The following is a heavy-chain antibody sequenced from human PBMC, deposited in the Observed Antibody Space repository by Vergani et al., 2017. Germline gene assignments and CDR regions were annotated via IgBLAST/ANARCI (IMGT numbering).Heavy chain of an antibody. CDR3: ARAFSSTSPFDY. CDR2: INHSGGYT. D-gene: IGHD2-2*01. CDR1: GYTFTSYY. V-gene: IGHV1-46*03. J-gene: IGHJ4*02. Sequence: QVQLVQSGAEVKKPGASVKVSCKASGYTFTSYYMHWVRQAPGQGLEWMGIINHSGGYTSYAQKFQGRVTMTRDTSTSTVYMELSSLRSEDTAVFYCARAFSSTSPFDYWGQGTLVTVSS.